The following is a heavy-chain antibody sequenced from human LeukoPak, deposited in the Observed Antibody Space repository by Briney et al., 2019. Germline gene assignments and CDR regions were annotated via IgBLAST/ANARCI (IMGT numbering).Heavy chain of an antibody. D-gene: IGHD3-10*01. CDR2: IAESGST. CDR1: GGSISSGGYY. CDR3: ARVDYYPSGTYINWFDP. V-gene: IGHV4-31*03. J-gene: IGHJ5*02. Sequence: SETLSLTCTVSGGSISSGGYYWSWIRQHPGKGLEWIGHIAESGSTYYSPFLKSRVTISVDTSKNQFSLKLSSVTAADTAVYYCARVDYYPSGTYINWFDPWGQGTQVTVSS.